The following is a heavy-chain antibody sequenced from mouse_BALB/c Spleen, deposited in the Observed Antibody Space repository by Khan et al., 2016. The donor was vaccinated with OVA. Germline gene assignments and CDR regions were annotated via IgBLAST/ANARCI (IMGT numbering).Heavy chain of an antibody. Sequence: EVQLQESGTVLARPGASVKMSCKASGYGFTSYLIHWVKQRPGQGLEWIGDIYPGNSDTSYNQKFKDKAKLTAGTSASTAYMEVSNLTNEDSAVYYCTRGGYSSFAYWGKGTLVTGSA. CDR1: GYGFTSYL. CDR2: IYPGNSDT. V-gene: IGHV1-5*01. D-gene: IGHD1-3*01. CDR3: TRGGYSSFAY. J-gene: IGHJ3*01.